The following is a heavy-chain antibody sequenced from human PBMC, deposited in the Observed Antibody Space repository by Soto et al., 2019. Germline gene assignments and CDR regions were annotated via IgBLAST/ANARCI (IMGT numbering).Heavy chain of an antibody. CDR3: ARALHYFGAGRQPTIYYYGMDV. Sequence: ASVKVSCKASGGTFSSYAISWVRQAPGQGLEWMGGIIPIFGTANYAQKFQGRVTITADESTSTAYMELSSLRSEDTAVYYCARALHYFGAGRQPTIYYYGMDVWGQGTTVTASS. CDR1: GGTFSSYA. J-gene: IGHJ6*02. V-gene: IGHV1-69*13. D-gene: IGHD3-10*01. CDR2: IIPIFGTA.